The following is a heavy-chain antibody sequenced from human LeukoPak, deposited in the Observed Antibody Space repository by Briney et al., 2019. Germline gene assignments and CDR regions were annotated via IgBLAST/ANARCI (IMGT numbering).Heavy chain of an antibody. CDR3: ARDWRHCSGGSCYSAAPYYFDY. V-gene: IGHV1-18*01. CDR1: GYTFTSYG. Sequence: ASVKVSCKASGYTFTSYGISWVRQAPGQGLEWMGWISAYNGNTNYAQKLQGRVTMTRDTSTSTAYMELRSLRSDDTAVYYCARDWRHCSGGSCYSAAPYYFDYWGQGTLVTVSS. CDR2: ISAYNGNT. D-gene: IGHD2-15*01. J-gene: IGHJ4*02.